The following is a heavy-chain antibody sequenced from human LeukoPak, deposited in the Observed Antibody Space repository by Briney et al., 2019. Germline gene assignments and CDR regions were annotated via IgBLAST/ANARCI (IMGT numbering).Heavy chain of an antibody. D-gene: IGHD6-13*01. J-gene: IGHJ4*01. Sequence: GGSLRLSCAASGFTFSSYAMSWVRQAPGKGLEWVSAISGSGGSTYYADSVKGRFTISRDNSKNTLYLQMNSLRAEDTAVYYGAKDTLPYSSSWYRLDYWGHGTLVTVSS. CDR1: GFTFSSYA. V-gene: IGHV3-23*01. CDR3: AKDTLPYSSSWYRLDY. CDR2: ISGSGGST.